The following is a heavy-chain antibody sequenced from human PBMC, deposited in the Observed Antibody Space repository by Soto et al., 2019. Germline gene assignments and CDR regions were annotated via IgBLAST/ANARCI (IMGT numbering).Heavy chain of an antibody. CDR2: VSGYTGNT. Sequence: ASVKVSCKASGYSFTSNGVSWVRQAPGQGLEWMGWVSGYTGNTHYAQKFQGRITMTTDKSTSTAYMELRSLTSDDTAVYYCASLTLSRAVNTSDYPQNYFDYWRRGTMVIVSA. J-gene: IGHJ4*02. D-gene: IGHD4-17*01. CDR1: GYSFTSNG. V-gene: IGHV1-18*01. CDR3: ASLTLSRAVNTSDYPQNYFDY.